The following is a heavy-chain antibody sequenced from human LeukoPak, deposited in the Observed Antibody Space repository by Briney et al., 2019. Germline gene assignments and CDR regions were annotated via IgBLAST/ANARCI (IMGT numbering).Heavy chain of an antibody. D-gene: IGHD3-22*01. CDR1: GFTFSSYE. CDR3: ARERLTTIGYYGMDV. Sequence: GGSLRLSCAASGFTFSSYEMSWVRQAPGKGLEWVSYISSSGSTIYYADPVKGRFTISRDNAKNSLYLQMNSLRAEDTAVYYCARERLTTIGYYGMDVWGQGTTVTVSS. J-gene: IGHJ6*02. V-gene: IGHV3-48*03. CDR2: ISSSGSTI.